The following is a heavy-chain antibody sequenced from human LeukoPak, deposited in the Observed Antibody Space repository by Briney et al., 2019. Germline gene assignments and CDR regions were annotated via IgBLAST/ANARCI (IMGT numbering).Heavy chain of an antibody. CDR1: GFTFSRYW. CDR2: IKQDGSQK. V-gene: IGHV3-7*01. Sequence: GGSLRLSCAASGFTFSRYWMTWVRQAPGKGLEWVANIKQDGSQKFYVDSVKGRFTISRDNAKNSLYLQMNSLRAEDTAVYYCAREEYYYDSSGYYHGVDSWGQGTLVTVSS. CDR3: AREEYYYDSSGYYHGVDS. D-gene: IGHD3-22*01. J-gene: IGHJ4*02.